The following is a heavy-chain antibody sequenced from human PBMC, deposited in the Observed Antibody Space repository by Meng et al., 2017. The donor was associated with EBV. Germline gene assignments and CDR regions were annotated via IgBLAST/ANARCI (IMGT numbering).Heavy chain of an antibody. D-gene: IGHD6-13*01. V-gene: IGHV1-2*04. Sequence: GGTNYAQKFQGWVTMTRDTSISTAYMELSRLRSDDTAVYYCARDEAAAGRPLGYWGQGTLVTVSS. CDR3: ARDEAAAGRPLGY. J-gene: IGHJ4*02. CDR2: GGT.